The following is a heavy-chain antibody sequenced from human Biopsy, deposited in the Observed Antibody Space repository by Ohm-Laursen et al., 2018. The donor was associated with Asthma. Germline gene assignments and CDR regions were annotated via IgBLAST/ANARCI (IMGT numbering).Heavy chain of an antibody. CDR1: SGSGGYMRSGNYY. J-gene: IGHJ6*02. V-gene: IGHV4-39*01. Sequence: SQTLSLTCILSSGSGGYMRSGNYYWGWIRQPPGKGLEWIGSIYYSGTTYYNPSLEGRVTVSADTSKNQFSRKLTSVTAADTAVYYCVRGSSSWHHGPFHYYYGLDVWGQGTTATVSS. CDR3: VRGSSSWHHGPFHYYYGLDV. D-gene: IGHD6-13*01. CDR2: IYYSGTT.